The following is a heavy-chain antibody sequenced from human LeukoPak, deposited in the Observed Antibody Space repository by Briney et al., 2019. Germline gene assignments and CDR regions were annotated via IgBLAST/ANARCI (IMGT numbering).Heavy chain of an antibody. D-gene: IGHD6-19*01. Sequence: SETLSLTCTVSGGSISTYYWSWIRQPPGKGLEHIGYIYYTGSTNYSPSLKSRVTMSVDTSKNQFSLKLSSVTAADTAVYYCASSGRYGIFDYWGQGTLVTVSS. V-gene: IGHV4-59*01. J-gene: IGHJ4*02. CDR3: ASSGRYGIFDY. CDR1: GGSISTYY. CDR2: IYYTGST.